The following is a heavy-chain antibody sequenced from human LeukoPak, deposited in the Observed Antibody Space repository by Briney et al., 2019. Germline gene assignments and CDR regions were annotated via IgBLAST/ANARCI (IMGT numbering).Heavy chain of an antibody. D-gene: IGHD6-25*01. J-gene: IGHJ1*01. CDR3: AREGYSSEGYFQH. Sequence: SETLSLTCTVSVGSISSGSYYWSWIRQPAGKGLGWIGRIYTSGSTNYNPSLNSRVIISVDTDKNQFSLKLSSVTAADTAVYYCAREGYSSEGYFQHWGQGTLVTVSS. V-gene: IGHV4-61*02. CDR1: VGSISSGSYY. CDR2: IYTSGST.